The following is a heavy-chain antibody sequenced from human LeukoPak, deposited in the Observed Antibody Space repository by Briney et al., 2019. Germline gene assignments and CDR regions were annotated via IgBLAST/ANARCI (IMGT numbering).Heavy chain of an antibody. CDR3: ARDWELLREGSFDY. CDR1: GFTFSSYS. V-gene: IGHV3-48*04. J-gene: IGHJ4*02. D-gene: IGHD1-26*01. CDR2: ISSSSSTI. Sequence: GGSLRLSCAASGFTFSSYSMNWVCQAPGKGLEWVSYISSSSSTIYYADSVKGRFTISRDNAKNSLYLQMNSLRAEDTAVYYCARDWELLREGSFDYWGQGTLVTVSS.